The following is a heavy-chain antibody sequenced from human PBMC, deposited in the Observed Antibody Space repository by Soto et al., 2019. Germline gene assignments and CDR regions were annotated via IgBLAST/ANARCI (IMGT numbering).Heavy chain of an antibody. J-gene: IGHJ4*02. CDR1: GGSISSGGYY. V-gene: IGHV4-31*03. D-gene: IGHD3-10*01. CDR3: ARDRVRLGPHFDY. Sequence: PSETLSLTCTVSGGSISSGGYYWSWIRQHPGKGLEWIGYIYYSGSTYYNPSLKSRVTISVDTSKNQFSLKLSSVTAADTAVYYCARDRVRLGPHFDYWGQGTLVTVSS. CDR2: IYYSGST.